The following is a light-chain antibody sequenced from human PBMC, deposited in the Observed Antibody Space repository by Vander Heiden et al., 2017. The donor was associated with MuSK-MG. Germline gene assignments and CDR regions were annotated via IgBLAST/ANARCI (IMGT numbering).Light chain of an antibody. V-gene: IGKV3-20*01. CDR2: GAS. J-gene: IGKJ2*01. CDR1: QSVSSSS. Sequence: ETVLTHSPSTLSLSPGERPTLSCRASQSVSSSSLAWYQQMPGQAPRLLIYGASSRATGIPDRFSGSGSGTEFTLTISRLEPEDFAVYFCQQYGSSPYTFGQGTKLEI. CDR3: QQYGSSPYT.